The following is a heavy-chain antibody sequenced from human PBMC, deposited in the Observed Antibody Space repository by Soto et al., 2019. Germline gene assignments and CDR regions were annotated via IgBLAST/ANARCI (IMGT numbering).Heavy chain of an antibody. Sequence: EVQLVESGEGLVQPGGSLRLSCAASGFIFSDCWMGWVRQAPGKGLEWVANIKKDGSTQYYVGSVRGRFTISRDNAKNLLYLQMNYLRVEDTAVYYCARHGDYVFDYWGQGTLVTASS. V-gene: IGHV3-7*02. CDR3: ARHGDYVFDY. CDR2: IKKDGSTQ. CDR1: GFIFSDCW. J-gene: IGHJ4*02. D-gene: IGHD4-17*01.